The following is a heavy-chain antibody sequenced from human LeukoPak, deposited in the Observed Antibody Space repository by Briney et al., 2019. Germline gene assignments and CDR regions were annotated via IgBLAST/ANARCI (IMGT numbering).Heavy chain of an antibody. CDR2: ISGGGGST. J-gene: IGHJ6*02. CDR1: GFTFTSYS. Sequence: GGSLRLSCAASGFTFTSYSMNWVRQAPGKGLEWVSTISGGGGSTYYADSVKGRFTISRDNAKNSLYLQMNSLRAEDTAVYYCARVIVVVPAAISANYYYYYGMDVWGQGTTVTVSS. CDR3: ARVIVVVPAAISANYYYYYGMDV. V-gene: IGHV3-21*01. D-gene: IGHD2-2*01.